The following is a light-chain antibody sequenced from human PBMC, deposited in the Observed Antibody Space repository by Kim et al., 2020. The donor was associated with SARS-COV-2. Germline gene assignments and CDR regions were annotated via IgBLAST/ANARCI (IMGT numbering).Light chain of an antibody. V-gene: IGKV3-20*01. Sequence: PGERATLSRMASQSVSSSYLAWYQQKPGQAPRLLIYGASSRATGIPDRFSGSGSGTDFTLTISRLEPEDFAVYYCQQYGSSPPWTFGQGTKVDIK. CDR2: GAS. J-gene: IGKJ1*01. CDR1: QSVSSSY. CDR3: QQYGSSPPWT.